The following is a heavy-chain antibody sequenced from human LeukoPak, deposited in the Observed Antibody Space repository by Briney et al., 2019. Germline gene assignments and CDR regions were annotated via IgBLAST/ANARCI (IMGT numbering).Heavy chain of an antibody. J-gene: IGHJ4*02. V-gene: IGHV3-23*01. D-gene: IGHD5-18*01. Sequence: GGSLRLSCAASGFTFSSYAMSWVRQAPGKGLEWVPAISCSGGSTYYADSVKGRFTISRDNSKNTLYLQMNSLRAEDTAVYYCAKGIYGYSYGLFDYWGQGTLVTVSS. CDR1: GFTFSSYA. CDR2: ISCSGGST. CDR3: AKGIYGYSYGLFDY.